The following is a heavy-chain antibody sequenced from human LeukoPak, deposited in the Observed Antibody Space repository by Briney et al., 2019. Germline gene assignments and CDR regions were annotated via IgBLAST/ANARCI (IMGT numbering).Heavy chain of an antibody. J-gene: IGHJ5*02. D-gene: IGHD5-12*01. CDR3: ARDRLSPPGFDP. Sequence: PSETLSLTCAVSGGSISSGGYSWSWIRQPPGKGLEWIGYIYHSGSTYYNPSLKSRVTISVDTSKNQFSLKLSSVTAADTAVYYCARDRLSPPGFDPWGQGTLVTVSS. CDR1: GGSISSGGYS. CDR2: IYHSGST. V-gene: IGHV4-30-2*01.